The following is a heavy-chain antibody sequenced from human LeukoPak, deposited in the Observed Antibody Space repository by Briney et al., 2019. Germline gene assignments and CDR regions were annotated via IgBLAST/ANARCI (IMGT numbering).Heavy chain of an antibody. D-gene: IGHD2-2*01. CDR3: ARVTTIYCSSTSCPDAFDI. V-gene: IGHV4-38-2*01. J-gene: IGHJ3*02. CDR2: IYHSGST. Sequence: SETLSLTCAVSGDSISSGYYWGWIRQPPGKGLEWIGSIYHSGSTYYNPSLKSRVTISVDTSKNQSSLKLSSVTAADTAVYYCARVTTIYCSSTSCPDAFDIWGQGTMVTVPS. CDR1: GDSISSGYY.